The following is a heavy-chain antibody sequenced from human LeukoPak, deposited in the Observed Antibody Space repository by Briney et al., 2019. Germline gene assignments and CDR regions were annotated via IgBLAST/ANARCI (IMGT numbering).Heavy chain of an antibody. Sequence: GSLRPSCAASGFTFSSYAMSLVRQAPGKGLEWVSFISSSGSTIYYPDSVKGRFTISRDNAKNSLFPQMNSLEAEHTAVYYCAELGITMIGGVWGKG. CDR3: AELGITMIGGV. V-gene: IGHV3-48*04. J-gene: IGHJ6*03. CDR1: GFTFSSYA. CDR2: ISSSGSTI. D-gene: IGHD3-10*02.